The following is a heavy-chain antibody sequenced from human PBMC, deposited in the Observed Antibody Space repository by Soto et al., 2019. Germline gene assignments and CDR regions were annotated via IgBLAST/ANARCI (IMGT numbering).Heavy chain of an antibody. D-gene: IGHD3-9*01. CDR2: IIPICGTA. V-gene: IGHV1-69*01. J-gene: IGHJ6*02. Sequence: QVQLVQSGAEVKKPGSSVKVSCKASGGTFSSYAISWVRQAPGQGLEWMGGIIPICGTANYAQKFQGRVTITADESTSTAYRELSSLRSEDTAVYYCARARNILTGYYYYYGMDVWRQGTTVTVSS. CDR3: ARARNILTGYYYYYGMDV. CDR1: GGTFSSYA.